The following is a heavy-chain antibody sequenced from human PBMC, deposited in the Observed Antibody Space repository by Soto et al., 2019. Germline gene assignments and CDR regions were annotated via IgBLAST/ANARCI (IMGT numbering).Heavy chain of an antibody. D-gene: IGHD3-3*01. V-gene: IGHV4-30-4*01. J-gene: IGHJ5*02. CDR3: ASSKEGVVAS. CDR2: IYYSGST. CDR1: GGSISSGDYY. Sequence: QVQLQESGPGLVKPSQTLSLTCTVSGGSISSGDYYLSWIRQPPGKGLEWIGYIYYSGSTSYNPSLKDRVNVSVDAPKRHPSLKLSSVTAADTAVYYSASSKEGVVASWGQGTLVTVSS.